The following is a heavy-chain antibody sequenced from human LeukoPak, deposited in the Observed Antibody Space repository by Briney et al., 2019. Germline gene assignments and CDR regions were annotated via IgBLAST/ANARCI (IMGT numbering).Heavy chain of an antibody. V-gene: IGHV3-21*04. D-gene: IGHD2-15*01. Sequence: GGSLRLSCAASGFTFSSYEMNWVRQAPGKGLEWVSCISSSSSYIYYADSVKGRFTISRDNSKNTLYLQMNSLRAEDTAVYYCAKRRIAQNPWYFEYWGQGTQVSVSS. CDR2: ISSSSSYI. CDR1: GFTFSSYE. CDR3: AKRRIAQNPWYFEY. J-gene: IGHJ4*02.